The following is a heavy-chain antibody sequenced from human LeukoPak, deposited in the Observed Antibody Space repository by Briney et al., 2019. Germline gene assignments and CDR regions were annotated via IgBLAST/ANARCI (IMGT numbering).Heavy chain of an antibody. CDR3: ARAHEVQWVPDHYYYYMDV. CDR2: INRDGSNT. Sequence: GGSLRLSCAASGFTLSNYWMHWVRQGPGKGLVWVSHINRDGSNTSYADSVEGRFTISRDNAKNTLYLQMNSLRVEDTAVYYCARAHEVQWVPDHYYYYMDVWGKGTTVTVSS. CDR1: GFTLSNYW. J-gene: IGHJ6*03. D-gene: IGHD1-1*01. V-gene: IGHV3-74*01.